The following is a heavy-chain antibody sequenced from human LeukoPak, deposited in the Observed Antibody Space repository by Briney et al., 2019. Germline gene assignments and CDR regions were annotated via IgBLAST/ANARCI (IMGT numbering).Heavy chain of an antibody. J-gene: IGHJ4*02. Sequence: SETLSLTCATYGGSFSGYYWSWIRQPPGKGLEWIGEINHSGSTNYNSSLKSRVTISVDTSKNQYSLKLSSVTAADTAVYYCARGPLLDYWGQGTLVTVSS. CDR3: ARGPLLDY. CDR2: INHSGST. CDR1: GGSFSGYY. V-gene: IGHV4-34*01. D-gene: IGHD2-15*01.